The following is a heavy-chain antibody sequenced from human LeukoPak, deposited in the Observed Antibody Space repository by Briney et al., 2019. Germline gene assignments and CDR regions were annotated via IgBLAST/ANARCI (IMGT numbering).Heavy chain of an antibody. CDR2: ISGSGGST. CDR1: GFTFSSYA. J-gene: IGHJ6*02. D-gene: IGHD6-19*01. Sequence: GGSLRLSCAASGFTFSSYAMSWVRQAPGKGLEWVSSISGSGGSTYYADSVKGRFTISRDNSKNTLYLQMNSLRAEDTAVYYCAKDHDSGWQVDGMDVWGQGTTVTVSS. V-gene: IGHV3-23*01. CDR3: AKDHDSGWQVDGMDV.